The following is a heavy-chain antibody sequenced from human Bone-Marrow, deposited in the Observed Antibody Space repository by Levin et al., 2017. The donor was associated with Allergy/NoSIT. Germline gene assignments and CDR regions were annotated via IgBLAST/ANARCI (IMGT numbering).Heavy chain of an antibody. CDR1: GFTFSDYS. CDR2: ISSSSSYI. V-gene: IGHV3-21*01. D-gene: IGHD6-13*01. CDR3: ARAGYSSSWYIAFDI. Sequence: GESLKISCAASGFTFSDYSMNWVRQAPGKGLEWVSSISSSSSYIKYADSVKGRFTISRDNAKNSLYLQMNSLRAEDTAVYCCARAGYSSSWYIAFDIWGQGTMVTVSS. J-gene: IGHJ3*02.